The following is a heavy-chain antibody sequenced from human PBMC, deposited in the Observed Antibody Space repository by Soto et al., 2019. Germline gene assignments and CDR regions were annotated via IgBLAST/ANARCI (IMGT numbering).Heavy chain of an antibody. CDR3: ASSVVPAAINYYGMDV. D-gene: IGHD2-2*02. J-gene: IGHJ6*02. Sequence: SVKVSCKASGGTFSSYAISWVRQAPEQGLEWMGGIIPIFGTANYAQKFQGRVTITADESTSTAYMELSSLRSEDTAVYYCASSVVPAAINYYGMDVWGQGTTVTV. CDR1: GGTFSSYA. V-gene: IGHV1-69*13. CDR2: IIPIFGTA.